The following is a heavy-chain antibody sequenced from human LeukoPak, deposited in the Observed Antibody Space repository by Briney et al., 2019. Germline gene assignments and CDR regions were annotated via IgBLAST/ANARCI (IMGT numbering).Heavy chain of an antibody. CDR2: INPNSGGT. CDR1: GYTFTGYY. CDR3: ARATAFLLWFGELMGVFDI. Sequence: ASVKVSCKASGYTFTGYYMHWVRQAPGQGLEWMGWINPNSGGTNYAQKFQGRVTMTRDTSISTAYMELSRLRSDDTAVYYCARATAFLLWFGELMGVFDIWGQGTMVTVSS. D-gene: IGHD3-10*01. J-gene: IGHJ3*02. V-gene: IGHV1-2*02.